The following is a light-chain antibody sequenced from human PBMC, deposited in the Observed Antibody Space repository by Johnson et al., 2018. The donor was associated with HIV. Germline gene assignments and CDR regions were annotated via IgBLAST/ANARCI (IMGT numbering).Light chain of an antibody. Sequence: QSVLTQPPSVSAAPGQKVTISCSGSSSNIGNNYVSWYQQLPGTAPKLLIYDNNKRPSGIPDRFSGSKSGPSATLGITGLQTGDGADYYCGRWDDSLSTYVFGTGTKVTVL. CDR2: DNN. J-gene: IGLJ1*01. CDR3: GRWDDSLSTYV. CDR1: SSNIGNNY. V-gene: IGLV1-51*01.